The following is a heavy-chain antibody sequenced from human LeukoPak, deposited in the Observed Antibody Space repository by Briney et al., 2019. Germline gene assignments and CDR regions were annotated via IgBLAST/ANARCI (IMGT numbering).Heavy chain of an antibody. D-gene: IGHD3-16*01. CDR2: MNPNSGNT. V-gene: IGHV1-8*01. Sequence: ASVKVSCKASGYTFSSYDVNRVRQATGQGLEWMGWMNPNSGNTGYAQKFQGRVTIIRNTSISTAYMELSSLRSEDTAVYYCARAAGGTRNYYMDVWGKGTTVTLSS. CDR3: ARAAGGTRNYYMDV. CDR1: GYTFSSYD. J-gene: IGHJ6*03.